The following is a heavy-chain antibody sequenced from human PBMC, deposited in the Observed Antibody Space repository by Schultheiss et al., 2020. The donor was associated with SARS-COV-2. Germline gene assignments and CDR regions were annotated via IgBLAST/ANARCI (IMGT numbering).Heavy chain of an antibody. CDR2: IYYSGST. V-gene: IGHV4-59*08. CDR3: ARTRYYYGSGSYFPYYYYYGMDV. J-gene: IGHJ6*02. CDR1: GGSIRSYY. Sequence: SETLSLTCPVSGGSIRSYYWSWIRQPPGKGLEWIGYIYYSGSTYYNPSLKSRVTISVDTSKNQFSLKLSSVTAADTAVYYCARTRYYYGSGSYFPYYYYYGMDVWGQGTTVTVSS. D-gene: IGHD3-10*01.